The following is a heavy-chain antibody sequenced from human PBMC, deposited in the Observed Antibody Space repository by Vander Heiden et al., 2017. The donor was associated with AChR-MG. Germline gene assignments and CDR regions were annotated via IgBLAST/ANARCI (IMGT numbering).Heavy chain of an antibody. D-gene: IGHD1-1*01. J-gene: IGHJ4*02. V-gene: IGHV3-73*02. CDR1: GFTFSGSA. CDR2: IRSKANSYAT. Sequence: EVPLVESGGGLVQPGGSLNLPCAAPGFTFSGSAMHWVRQASGKGLEWVGRIRSKANSYATAYAASVKGRFTISRDDSKNTAYLQMNSLKTEDTAVYYCTRHSSWNDGFDYWGQGTLVTVSS. CDR3: TRHSSWNDGFDY.